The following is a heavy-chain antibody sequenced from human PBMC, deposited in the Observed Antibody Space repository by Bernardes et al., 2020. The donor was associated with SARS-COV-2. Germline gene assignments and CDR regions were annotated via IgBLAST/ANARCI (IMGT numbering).Heavy chain of an antibody. CDR1: GGSISSYY. CDR2: IYYSGST. J-gene: IGHJ3*02. Sequence: SETLSLTCTVSGGSISSYYWSWIRQPPGKGLEWIGYIYYSGSTNYNPSLKSRVTISVDTSKNQFSLKLSSVTAADTAVYYCARDRPSDYYDSSDVAFDIWGQGTMVTVSS. V-gene: IGHV4-59*01. D-gene: IGHD3-22*01. CDR3: ARDRPSDYYDSSDVAFDI.